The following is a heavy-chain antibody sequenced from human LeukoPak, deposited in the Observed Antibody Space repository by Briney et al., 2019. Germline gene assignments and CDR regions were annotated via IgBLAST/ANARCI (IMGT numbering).Heavy chain of an antibody. D-gene: IGHD2-2*01. CDR3: ARVPLPAAPGKHYYYYGMDV. Sequence: SVKVPCKASGGTFSSYAISWVRQAPGQGLEWMGGIIPIFGTANYAQKFQGRVTITADESTSTAYMELSSLRSEDTAVYYCARVPLPAAPGKHYYYYGMDVWGQGTTVTVSS. CDR1: GGTFSSYA. V-gene: IGHV1-69*13. CDR2: IIPIFGTA. J-gene: IGHJ6*02.